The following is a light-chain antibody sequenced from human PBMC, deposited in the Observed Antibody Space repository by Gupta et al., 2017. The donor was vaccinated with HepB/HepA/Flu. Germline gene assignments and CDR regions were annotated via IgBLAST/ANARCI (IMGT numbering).Light chain of an antibody. J-gene: IGLJ2*01. Sequence: QSVLTQPPSVSGAPGQRVTISCTGSSSNIGAGYDVHWYQQLPGTAPKLLIYGNNNRPSGVPDRFSGSKSGTSASLAITGLQAEDEADYYCQSYDSSLSGSELFGGGTKPTVL. CDR1: SSNIGAGYD. V-gene: IGLV1-40*01. CDR2: GNN. CDR3: QSYDSSLSGSEL.